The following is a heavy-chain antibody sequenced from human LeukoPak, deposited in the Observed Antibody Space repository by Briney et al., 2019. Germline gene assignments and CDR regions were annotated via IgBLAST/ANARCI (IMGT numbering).Heavy chain of an antibody. V-gene: IGHV4-59*01. J-gene: IGHJ3*02. CDR1: GGTISRYY. CDR2: IDYSGST. Sequence: SETLSLTCTVSGGTISRYYWSWIRQPPGKGLEWIAYIDYSGSTNYNPSLKSRLTISLDASKNQFSLKLSSVTAADTAVYYCARGERTWAPDYLSGTPGDETLRYFDWFWAFDIWGQGTMVTVSS. CDR3: ARGERTWAPDYLSGTPGDETLRYFDWFWAFDI. D-gene: IGHD3-9*01.